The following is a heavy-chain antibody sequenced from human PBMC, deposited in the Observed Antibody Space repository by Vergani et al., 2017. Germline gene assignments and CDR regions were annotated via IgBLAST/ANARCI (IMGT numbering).Heavy chain of an antibody. CDR2: ISFDGSNK. Sequence: QVQLVESGGGVVQPGRSLRLSCAASGFTFSSYGMHWVRQAPGKGLEWVAVISFDGSNKYYSDPVKGRFTISRDNSKNTLYLQMNSLRAEDTAVYYCARVYYDFWCGKIYYCSGMDVWGQGTTVTVSS. D-gene: IGHD3-3*01. CDR3: ARVYYDFWCGKIYYCSGMDV. J-gene: IGHJ6*02. V-gene: IGHV3-30*03. CDR1: GFTFSSYG.